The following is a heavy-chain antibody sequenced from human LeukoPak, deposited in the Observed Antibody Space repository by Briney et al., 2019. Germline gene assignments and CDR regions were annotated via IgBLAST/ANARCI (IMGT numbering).Heavy chain of an antibody. D-gene: IGHD3-10*01. CDR3: ARDRGITMVRGVVHLFDY. Sequence: GGSLRLSCTASGFTYSDFSMNWVRQAPGKGLEWVSYISSSGSTIYYADSVKGRFTISRDNAKNSLYLQMNSLRAEDTAVYYCARDRGITMVRGVVHLFDYWGQGTLVTVSS. CDR2: ISSSGSTI. J-gene: IGHJ4*02. CDR1: GFTYSDFS. V-gene: IGHV3-48*04.